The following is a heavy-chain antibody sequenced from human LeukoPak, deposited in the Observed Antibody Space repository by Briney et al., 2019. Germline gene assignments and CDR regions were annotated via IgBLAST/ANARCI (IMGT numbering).Heavy chain of an antibody. CDR3: ASHYGDYWYFDL. Sequence: ASVKVSCKASGYTFTSYGISWVRQAPGQGLEWMGWISAYNGNTNYAQKLQGRVTMTTDTSTSTAYMELRSLRSDDPAVYYCASHYGDYWYFDLWGRGTLVTVSS. CDR1: GYTFTSYG. J-gene: IGHJ2*01. V-gene: IGHV1-18*01. D-gene: IGHD4-17*01. CDR2: ISAYNGNT.